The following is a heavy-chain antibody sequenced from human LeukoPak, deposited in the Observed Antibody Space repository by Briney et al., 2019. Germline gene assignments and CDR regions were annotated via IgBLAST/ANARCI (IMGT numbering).Heavy chain of an antibody. CDR3: ARDPVSSSQRPYWFDP. CDR2: ISSSSSYI. D-gene: IGHD6-6*01. Sequence: PGGSLRLSCAASGFAFSSYGMHWVRQAPGKGLEWVSSISSSSSYIYYADSVKGRFTISRDNAKNSLYLQMNSLRAEDTAVYYCARDPVSSSQRPYWFDPWGQGTLVTVSS. CDR1: GFAFSSYG. J-gene: IGHJ5*02. V-gene: IGHV3-21*01.